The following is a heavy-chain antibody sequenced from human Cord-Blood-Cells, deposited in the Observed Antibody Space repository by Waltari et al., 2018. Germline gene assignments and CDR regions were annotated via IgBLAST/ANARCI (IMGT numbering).Heavy chain of an antibody. Sequence: QVQLQEPVPGLVKPSETLSLTCTVSGGSISSHYWSWIRQPPGKGLEWIGYIYYSGSTNYSPSVKSRVTISVDTSKTKFSLKLSAVTAADTAVYYCARGGLAKTYYYDSSGYTDDAFDIWGQGTMVTVSS. CDR3: ARGGLAKTYYYDSSGYTDDAFDI. CDR2: IYYSGST. D-gene: IGHD3-22*01. J-gene: IGHJ3*02. CDR1: GGSISSHY. V-gene: IGHV4-59*11.